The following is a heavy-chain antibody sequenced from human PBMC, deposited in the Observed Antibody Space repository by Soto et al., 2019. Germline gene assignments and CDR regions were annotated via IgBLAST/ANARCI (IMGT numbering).Heavy chain of an antibody. CDR3: AGGDIVLIVSLNYYYYGMEV. CDR1: GYTFTGYY. Sequence: ASVKVCCKASGYTFTGYYMHWVRQAPGQGLKWMGWINPNSGGTNYAQKFQGRVNMTRDTSISTAYMELSRLRSDDTAVYYCAGGDIVLIVSLNYYYYGMEVYGQGTTVMVS. J-gene: IGHJ6*01. D-gene: IGHD2-8*01. CDR2: INPNSGGT. V-gene: IGHV1-2*02.